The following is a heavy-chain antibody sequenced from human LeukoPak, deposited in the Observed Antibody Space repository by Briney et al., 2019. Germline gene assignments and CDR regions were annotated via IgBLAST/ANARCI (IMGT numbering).Heavy chain of an antibody. CDR2: INPSGGST. Sequence: GASVKVSCKASGYTFTSYYMHWVRQAPGQGLEWMGIINPSGGSTSYAQKFQGRVTMTRDTSTSTVYMELSSLRSEDTAVYYCARDIRGSSSWYWRQYYYDYGMDVWGQGTTVTASS. CDR1: GYTFTSYY. J-gene: IGHJ6*02. CDR3: ARDIRGSSSWYWRQYYYDYGMDV. D-gene: IGHD6-13*01. V-gene: IGHV1-46*01.